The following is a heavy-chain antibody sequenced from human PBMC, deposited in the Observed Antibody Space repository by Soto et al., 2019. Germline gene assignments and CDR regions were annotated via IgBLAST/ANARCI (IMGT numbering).Heavy chain of an antibody. CDR1: GFTSRSYA. V-gene: IGHV3-30-3*01. J-gene: IGHJ4*02. CDR2: ISYDGSNK. Sequence: GGSLRLSCAASGFTSRSYAIHWVRQAPGKGLEWVAVISYDGSNKYYADSVKGRFTISRDNSKNMLYLQMNSLRAEDTAVYYCARDPTVGARSQYFDYWGQGTLVTVSS. D-gene: IGHD1-26*01. CDR3: ARDPTVGARSQYFDY.